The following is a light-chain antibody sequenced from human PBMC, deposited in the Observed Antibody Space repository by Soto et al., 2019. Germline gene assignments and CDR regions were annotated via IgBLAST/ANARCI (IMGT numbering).Light chain of an antibody. CDR1: ESVSRY. CDR3: QQRSDWPST. J-gene: IGKJ4*01. V-gene: IGKV3-11*01. CDR2: AAS. Sequence: EIVLTQSPATLSLSPGNRATLSCRASESVSRYLAWYQQKPGQAPRLLIYAASSKSAGLPARFSGSGSGTDFTLTITSLEPEDVAVYYCQQRSDWPSTFGGGTKVESK.